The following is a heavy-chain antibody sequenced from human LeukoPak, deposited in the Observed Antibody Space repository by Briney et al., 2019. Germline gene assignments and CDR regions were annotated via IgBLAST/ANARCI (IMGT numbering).Heavy chain of an antibody. Sequence: GGSLRLSCAASGFIFSSYAMSWVRQAPGKGLEWVSAISGSGGTTYYADSVKGRFTISRDNSKNTLYLQMNSLRAEDTAVFYCAKDTTYYYGSGSYFAPDYWGQGTLVTVS. J-gene: IGHJ4*02. D-gene: IGHD3-10*01. CDR3: AKDTTYYYGSGSYFAPDY. CDR1: GFIFSSYA. V-gene: IGHV3-23*01. CDR2: ISGSGGTT.